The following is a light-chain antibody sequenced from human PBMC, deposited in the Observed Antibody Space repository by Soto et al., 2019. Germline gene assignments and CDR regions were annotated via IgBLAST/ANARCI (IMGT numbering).Light chain of an antibody. J-gene: IGLJ3*02. V-gene: IGLV2-8*01. CDR3: SSFASSNTWV. CDR1: SSDVGAYNY. CDR2: EVT. Sequence: QSALTQPPSASGSPGQSVTISCTGTSSDVGAYNYVSWYQQHAGKAPKLVIYEVTNRPSGVPYRFSGSKSANTASLTVSGVQAEDEADYYCSSFASSNTWVFGGGTKVTVL.